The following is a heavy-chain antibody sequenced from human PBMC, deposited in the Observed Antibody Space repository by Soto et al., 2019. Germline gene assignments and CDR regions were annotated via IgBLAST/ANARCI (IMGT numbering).Heavy chain of an antibody. Sequence: GGSLRLSCAASGFNFNAYAMNWVRQAPGKGLQWVSGLVGRGADKNYADSVRGRFTVSRDNSKNTLYLQMTSLRDEDTVVFYCAKDLIANKGVWEPFDMGGRGKKVTVS. J-gene: IGHJ3*02. V-gene: IGHV3-23*01. CDR3: AKDLIANKGVWEPFDM. CDR2: LVGRGADK. D-gene: IGHD3-16*01. CDR1: GFNFNAYA.